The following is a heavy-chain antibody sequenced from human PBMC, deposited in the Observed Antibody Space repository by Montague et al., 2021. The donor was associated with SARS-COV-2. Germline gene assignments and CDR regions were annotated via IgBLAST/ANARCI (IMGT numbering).Heavy chain of an antibody. CDR1: GFPFSNYE. D-gene: IGHD2-8*02. V-gene: IGHV3-48*03. CDR2: ISSSGSTT. CDR3: AREGFTGKYVEY. J-gene: IGHJ4*02. Sequence: SRSLSFSGSGFPFSNYEMNWVRQAPGKGLEWISDISSSGSTTYYIDSVKGRFTISRDNAKNSLYLQMNSLRAEDTAVYYCAREGFTGKYVEYWGQGTLVTVSS.